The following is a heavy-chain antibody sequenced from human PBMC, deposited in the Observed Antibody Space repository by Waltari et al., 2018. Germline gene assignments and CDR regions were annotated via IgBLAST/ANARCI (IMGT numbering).Heavy chain of an antibody. CDR1: AGPTGSSSSY. CDR2: IYYSGST. Sequence: QLQLQESGPAVGKPWETLSPPCPVQAGPTGSSSSYWGWIRQPPGKGLEWIGSIYYSGSTYYNPSLKSRVTISVDTSKNQFSLKLSSVTAADTAVYYCARHPAMTIMLWYFDLWGRGTLVTVSS. V-gene: IGHV4-39*01. J-gene: IGHJ2*01. D-gene: IGHD2-8*01. CDR3: ARHPAMTIMLWYFDL.